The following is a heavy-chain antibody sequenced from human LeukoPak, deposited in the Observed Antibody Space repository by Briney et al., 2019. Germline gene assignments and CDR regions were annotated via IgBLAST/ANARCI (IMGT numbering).Heavy chain of an antibody. J-gene: IGHJ4*02. CDR2: MNPNSGNT. V-gene: IGHV1-8*01. CDR3: AKAYYGGNSSPDY. Sequence: GASVKVSCKASGYTFTNSDINWVRQATGQGLEWVGWMNPNSGNTGYAQKFQGRVTMTRDTSISTAYLELSSLRSEDTAVYYCAKAYYGGNSSPDYWGQGTLVTVSS. CDR1: GYTFTNSD. D-gene: IGHD4-23*01.